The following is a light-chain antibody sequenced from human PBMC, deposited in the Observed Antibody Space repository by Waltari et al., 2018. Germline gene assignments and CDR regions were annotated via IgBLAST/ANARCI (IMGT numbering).Light chain of an antibody. V-gene: IGKV1-27*01. J-gene: IGKJ1*01. CDR3: QKYDSAATWT. CDR2: AAS. Sequence: DIQMTQSPSSLSASVGDRVTITCRASQAISNYIYWYQQKPGTAPNLLIYAASTLQSGVPSRFSGSGSGTDFTLTISSLQPEDVATYYCQKYDSAATWTFGQGTKVEIK. CDR1: QAISNY.